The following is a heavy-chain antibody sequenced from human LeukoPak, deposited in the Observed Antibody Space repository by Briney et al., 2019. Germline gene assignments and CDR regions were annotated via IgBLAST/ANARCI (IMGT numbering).Heavy chain of an antibody. Sequence: SETLSLTCAVYGGSFSGYYWSWIRQPPGKGLEWIGEMNHGGSTNYNPSLKSRVTISVDTSKNQFSLKLSSVTAADTAVYYCAIVGATFWFDPWGQGTLVTVSS. D-gene: IGHD1-26*01. CDR2: MNHGGST. V-gene: IGHV4-34*01. CDR3: AIVGATFWFDP. CDR1: GGSFSGYY. J-gene: IGHJ5*02.